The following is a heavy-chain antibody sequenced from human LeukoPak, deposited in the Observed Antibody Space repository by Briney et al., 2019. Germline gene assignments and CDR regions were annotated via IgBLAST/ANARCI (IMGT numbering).Heavy chain of an antibody. CDR1: GRSISDHY. J-gene: IGHJ6*03. CDR2: IYHSGYT. Sequence: SETLSLTCTVSGRSISDHYWTWIRLPPGRGLEWIGYIYHSGYTNYNPSLTGRVSISGDTSRHQLSLRLSSVPDADTAVYYCARLWAGDNSGFGSTSYYHYYMDVWGKGTTVTVSS. D-gene: IGHD3-22*01. CDR3: ARLWAGDNSGFGSTSYYHYYMDV. V-gene: IGHV4-59*08.